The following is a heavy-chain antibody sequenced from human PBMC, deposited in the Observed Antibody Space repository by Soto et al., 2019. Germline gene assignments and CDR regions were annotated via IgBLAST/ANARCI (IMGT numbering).Heavy chain of an antibody. CDR1: GFTFSSYW. CDR3: ARGIAVEPTELSTSHFDY. V-gene: IGHV3-7*01. CDR2: IKQHGSEK. D-gene: IGHD2-2*01. J-gene: IGHJ4*02. Sequence: GGSLRLSCVASGFTFSSYWMTWVRQAPGKGLEWVANIKQHGSEKYYVDSVKGRFTISRDNAKNSLYLQMNSLRAEDTAVYYCARGIAVEPTELSTSHFDYWGQGTLVTVSS.